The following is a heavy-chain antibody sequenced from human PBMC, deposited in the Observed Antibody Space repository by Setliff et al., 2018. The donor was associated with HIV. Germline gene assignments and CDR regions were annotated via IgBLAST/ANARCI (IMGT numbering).Heavy chain of an antibody. Sequence: SETLSLTCTVSGVSIRTYYWSWVRQVSGKGLEWIGDTYYGGSTDYNKYNPSLKGRVTISVDTSKNQFSLKLSSVTAEDTAVYYCARTRKSYPPAYGLDVWGQGTTVTVSS. J-gene: IGHJ6*02. CDR1: GVSIRTYY. D-gene: IGHD6-6*01. CDR3: ARTRKSYPPAYGLDV. CDR2: TYYGGSTDYN. V-gene: IGHV4-59*12.